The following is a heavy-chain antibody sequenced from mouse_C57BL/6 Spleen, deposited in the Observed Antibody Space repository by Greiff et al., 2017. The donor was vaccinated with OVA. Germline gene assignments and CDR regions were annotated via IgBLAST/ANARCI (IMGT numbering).Heavy chain of an antibody. CDR1: GFTFSSYG. V-gene: IGHV5-6*01. CDR2: ISSGGSYT. Sequence: DVQLQESGGDLVKPGGSLKLSCAASGFTFSSYGMSWVRQTPDKRLEWVATISSGGSYTYYPDSVKGRFTISRDNAKNTLYLQMSSLKSEDTAMYYCARHRTTVVADYFDYWGQGTTLTVSS. CDR3: ARHRTTVVADYFDY. D-gene: IGHD1-1*01. J-gene: IGHJ2*01.